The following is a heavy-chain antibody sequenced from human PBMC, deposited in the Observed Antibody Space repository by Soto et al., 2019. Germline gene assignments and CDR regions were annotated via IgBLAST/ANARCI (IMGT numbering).Heavy chain of an antibody. CDR3: TKVGGLYDFWSGPLHFDL. CDR1: GFIFDDFA. V-gene: IGHV3-9*01. J-gene: IGHJ4*02. Sequence: EAQLVESGGGLVQPGRSLRLSCVGSGFIFDDFAIHWVRQAPGKGLEWASGISWNSDSIGYADSVKGRFTISRDNAKNALYLQMNSLRVEDTALYYCTKVGGLYDFWSGPLHFDLWGQGTLVTVSS. D-gene: IGHD3-3*01. CDR2: ISWNSDSI.